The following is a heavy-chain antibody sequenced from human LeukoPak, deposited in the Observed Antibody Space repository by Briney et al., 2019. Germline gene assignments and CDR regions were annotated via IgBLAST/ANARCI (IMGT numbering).Heavy chain of an antibody. V-gene: IGHV4-34*01. CDR3: ASDSRSSISYY. CDR2: INHSGGI. J-gene: IGHJ4*02. Sequence: SETLSLTCAAYGGSFGGFYWTWIRQSPDKGLEWIGEINHSGGINYNPSLKSRATISLDTSKNQFSLKLSSVTATDTAIYYCASDSRSSISYYWGQGTLVTVSS. CDR1: GGSFGGFY. D-gene: IGHD2-2*01.